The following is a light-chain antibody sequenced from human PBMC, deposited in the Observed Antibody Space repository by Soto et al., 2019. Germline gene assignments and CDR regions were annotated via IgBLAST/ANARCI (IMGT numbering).Light chain of an antibody. CDR3: QQRSNWPPIT. V-gene: IGKV1-39*01. J-gene: IGKJ5*01. Sequence: DIQMTQSPSSLSASVGDRVTITCRASQSITNHLSWYQQKPGKAPNLLIHVDSTLQIGVPSRFSGSGSGTDFTLTISSLQREDFATYYCQQRSNWPPITFGQGTRLEIK. CDR1: QSITNH. CDR2: VDS.